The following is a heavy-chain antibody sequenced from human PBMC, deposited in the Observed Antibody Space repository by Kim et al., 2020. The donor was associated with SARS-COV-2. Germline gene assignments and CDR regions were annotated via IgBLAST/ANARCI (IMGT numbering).Heavy chain of an antibody. D-gene: IGHD3-10*01. J-gene: IGHJ3*02. CDR2: IYPRDSDT. V-gene: IGHV5-51*01. CDR3: VRQYSYESASYDALDI. CDR1: GYTLTQYW. Sequence: GESLKISCKASGYTLTQYWIGWVRQMPGKGLEWMGVIYPRDSDTRYSPSFQGHVYMSVDKSSNTAYLHWGSPKASDTAMYFCVRQYSYESASYDALDIWGQGTLVTVSS.